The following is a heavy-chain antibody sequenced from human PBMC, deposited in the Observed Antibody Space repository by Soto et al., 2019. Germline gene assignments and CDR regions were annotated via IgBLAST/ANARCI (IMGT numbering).Heavy chain of an antibody. Sequence: GASVKVSCKASGYTFTSYAMHWVRQAPGQRLEWMGWINAGNGNTKYSQKFQGRVTITRDTSASTAYMELSSLRSEDTAVYYCARDGPPPVTTVTTGGFWGQGTLVPVAS. CDR1: GYTFTSYA. CDR3: ARDGPPPVTTVTTGGF. CDR2: INAGNGNT. D-gene: IGHD4-17*01. J-gene: IGHJ4*02. V-gene: IGHV1-3*01.